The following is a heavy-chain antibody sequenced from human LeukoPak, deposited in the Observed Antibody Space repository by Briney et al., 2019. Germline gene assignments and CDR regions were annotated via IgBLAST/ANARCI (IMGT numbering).Heavy chain of an antibody. Sequence: PSETLSLTCTVSGGSISSSSYYWGWIRQPPGKGLEWIGSIYHSGSTYYNPSLKSRVTISVDTSKNQFSLKLSSVTAADTAVYYCARDRRAVAGPRGWFDPWGQGTLVTVSS. CDR2: IYHSGST. CDR3: ARDRRAVAGPRGWFDP. CDR1: GGSISSSSYY. D-gene: IGHD6-19*01. V-gene: IGHV4-39*07. J-gene: IGHJ5*02.